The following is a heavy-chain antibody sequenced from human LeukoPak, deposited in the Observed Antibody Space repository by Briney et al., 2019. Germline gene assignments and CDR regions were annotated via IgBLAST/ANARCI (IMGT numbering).Heavy chain of an antibody. CDR2: ISSSGSTI. V-gene: IGHV3-11*04. D-gene: IGHD2-2*01. Sequence: AGGSLRLSCAASGFTFSDYYMSWIRQAPGKGLEWVSYISSSGSTIYYADSVKGRFTISRDNAKNSLYLQMNSLRAEDTAVYYCAKVSRDILVVPAAPYFDYWGQGTLVTVSS. J-gene: IGHJ4*02. CDR3: AKVSRDILVVPAAPYFDY. CDR1: GFTFSDYY.